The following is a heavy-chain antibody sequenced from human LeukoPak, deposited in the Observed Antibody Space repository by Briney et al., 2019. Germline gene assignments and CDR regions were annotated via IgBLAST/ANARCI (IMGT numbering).Heavy chain of an antibody. Sequence: PSETLSLTCTVSGGSISSYYWSWIRQPPGKGLEWIGYIYYSGSTNYNPSLKSRVTISVDTSKNQLSLKLSSVTAADTAVYYCARRAFSSGYYYFDYWGQGTLVTVSS. V-gene: IGHV4-59*08. J-gene: IGHJ4*02. D-gene: IGHD3-22*01. CDR2: IYYSGST. CDR3: ARRAFSSGYYYFDY. CDR1: GGSISSYY.